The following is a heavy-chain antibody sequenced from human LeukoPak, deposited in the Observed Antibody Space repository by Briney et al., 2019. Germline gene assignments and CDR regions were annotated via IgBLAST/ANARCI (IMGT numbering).Heavy chain of an antibody. D-gene: IGHD3-10*01. CDR1: GGSFSGYY. CDR3: VSYIANPGMFYNGIDH. CDR2: INHSGST. V-gene: IGHV4-34*01. Sequence: SETLSLTCAVYGGSFSGYYWSWIRQPPGKGLEWIGEINHSGSTNYSPSLTSRLIISVDTSKSQFSLRLSSMTAADTAVYYWVSYIANPGMFYNGIDHWGQGTLVTVSS. J-gene: IGHJ4*02.